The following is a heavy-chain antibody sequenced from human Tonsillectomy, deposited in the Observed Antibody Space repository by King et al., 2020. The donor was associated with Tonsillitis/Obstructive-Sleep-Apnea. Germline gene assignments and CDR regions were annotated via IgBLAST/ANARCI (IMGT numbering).Heavy chain of an antibody. Sequence: VQLQQGGAGLLKPSETLSLTCAVYGESFSGYYWNWIRQPPGTGLEWIGEINYSESTNYNPSLKSRVTISIDTSTNQFSLRLNSVTAADTSVYYCAGGFLGGGPVYYYYYMDVWGKGTPVTVSS. D-gene: IGHD3-16*01. V-gene: IGHV4-34*01. J-gene: IGHJ6*03. CDR2: INYSEST. CDR3: AGGFLGGGPVYYYYYMDV. CDR1: GESFSGYY.